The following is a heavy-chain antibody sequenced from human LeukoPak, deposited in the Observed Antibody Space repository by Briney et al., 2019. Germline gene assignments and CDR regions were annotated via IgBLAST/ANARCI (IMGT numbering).Heavy chain of an antibody. V-gene: IGHV4-4*07. J-gene: IGHJ5*02. CDR2: IYTSGST. Sequence: SETLSLTCTVSGGSISSYYWSWIRQPAGKGLEWTGRIYTSGSTNYDPSLKSRVTMSVDTSKNQFSLKLSSLTAADTAVYYCARDRFHEYWPSLFDPWGQGTLVTVSS. CDR1: GGSISSYY. CDR3: ARDRFHEYWPSLFDP. D-gene: IGHD6-6*01.